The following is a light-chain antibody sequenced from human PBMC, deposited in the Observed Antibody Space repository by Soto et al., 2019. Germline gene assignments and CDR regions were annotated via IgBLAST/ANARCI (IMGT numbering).Light chain of an antibody. CDR1: QSVGSSY. J-gene: IGKJ1*01. V-gene: IGKV3-20*01. CDR2: GAS. CDR3: QQYVSSPRT. Sequence: EIVLTQSPGTLSLSPWERATLSCRASQSVGSSYLAWYQQKPGQAPRLLIYGASSRATGIPDRFSGSGSGTDFTLTISRLEPEDFALYYCQQYVSSPRTFGQGTKVDIK.